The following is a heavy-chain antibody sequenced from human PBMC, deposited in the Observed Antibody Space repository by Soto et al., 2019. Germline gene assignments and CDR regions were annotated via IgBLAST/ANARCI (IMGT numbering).Heavy chain of an antibody. Sequence: GGSLRLSCAASGFTFSSYSMNWVRQAPGKGLEWVSYISSSSSTIYYADSVKGRFTISRDNAKNSLYLQMNSLRDEDTAVYYCARDQDIVVVVAATPSYYYGMDVWGQGTTVTVSS. V-gene: IGHV3-48*02. D-gene: IGHD2-15*01. CDR3: ARDQDIVVVVAATPSYYYGMDV. J-gene: IGHJ6*02. CDR2: ISSSSSTI. CDR1: GFTFSSYS.